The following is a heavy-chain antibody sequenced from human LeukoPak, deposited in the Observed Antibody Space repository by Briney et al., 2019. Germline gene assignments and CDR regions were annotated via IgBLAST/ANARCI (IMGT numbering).Heavy chain of an antibody. Sequence: GGVLRDSCAGSGFTLSRNHKSWVRQAPWKGLAGVGVIYYGGSTYYADFVKGRFTISRDNSKNTLYLQMNSLRAENTAVYYCAKLGRLLWFGELSPLDYWGQGNLVTVSS. D-gene: IGHD3-10*01. CDR1: GFTLSRNH. CDR3: AKLGRLLWFGELSPLDY. J-gene: IGHJ4*02. CDR2: IYYGGST. V-gene: IGHV3-53*01.